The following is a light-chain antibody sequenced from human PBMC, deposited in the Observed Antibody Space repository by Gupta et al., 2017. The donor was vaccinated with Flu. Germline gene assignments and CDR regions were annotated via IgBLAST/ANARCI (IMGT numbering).Light chain of an antibody. J-gene: IGKJ2*03. CDR1: QSVSSY. CDR2: DAS. V-gene: IGKV3-11*01. CDR3: QQRSNWPLYS. Sequence: EIVLTQSPATLSLSPGERATLSCRASQSVSSYLAWYQQKPGQAPRLLIYDASNRATGIPARFSGSGSGTDFTLTISSLEPEDFAVYYCQQRSNWPLYSFGQGTXLEIK.